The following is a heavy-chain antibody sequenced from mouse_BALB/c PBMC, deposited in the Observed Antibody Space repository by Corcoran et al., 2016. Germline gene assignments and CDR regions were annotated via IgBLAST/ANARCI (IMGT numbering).Heavy chain of an antibody. Sequence: QIQLVQSGPELKKPGETVKISCKASGYTFTNYGMNWVKQAPGKGLKWMGWINTYTGEPTYADDFKGRFAFSLETSASTAYLQINNLKNEDMATYVCARGSSGYDYWGQGTILTVSS. V-gene: IGHV9-1*02. J-gene: IGHJ2*01. CDR1: GYTFTNYG. CDR2: INTYTGEP. CDR3: ARGSSGYDY. D-gene: IGHD3-1*01.